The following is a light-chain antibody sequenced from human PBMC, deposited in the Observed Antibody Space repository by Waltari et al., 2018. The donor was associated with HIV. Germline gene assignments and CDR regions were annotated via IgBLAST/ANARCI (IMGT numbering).Light chain of an antibody. J-gene: IGKJ2*02. CDR2: AAS. CDR3: QQSYSTPLWT. Sequence: ASVGDRVTITCRASQSISSYLNWYQQKPGKAPKLLIYAASSLQSGVPSRFSGSGSGTDFTLTISSLQPEDFATYYCQQSYSTPLWTFGQGTKLEIK. V-gene: IGKV1-39*01. CDR1: QSISSY.